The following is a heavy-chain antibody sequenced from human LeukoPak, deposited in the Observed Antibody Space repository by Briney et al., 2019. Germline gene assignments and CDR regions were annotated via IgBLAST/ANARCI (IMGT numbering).Heavy chain of an antibody. CDR2: IIPILGIA. CDR3: ARGAWQQLVLDY. CDR1: GGTFSSYA. D-gene: IGHD6-13*01. V-gene: IGHV1-69*04. J-gene: IGHJ4*02. Sequence: SVKVSCKASGGTFSSYAISWVRQAPGQGLEWMGRIIPILGIANYAQKFQGRVTITADKSTSTAYMELSSLRSEDTAVYYCARGAWQQLVLDYWGQGTLVTVSS.